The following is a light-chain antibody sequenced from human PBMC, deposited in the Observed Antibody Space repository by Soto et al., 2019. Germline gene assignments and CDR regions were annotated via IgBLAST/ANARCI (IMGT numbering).Light chain of an antibody. CDR1: QSVSTY. CDR2: GAS. CDR3: QEGSTLLT. V-gene: IGKV1-39*01. J-gene: IGKJ4*01. Sequence: DIQMTQSPYSLSTSVGDRCTITCRTSQSVSTYLNWYQQRPGKAPKLLIYGASSLQSGVPSRFSGSGSGTHFTLTISSLQPEDFATYYCQEGSTLLTFGGGTKADI.